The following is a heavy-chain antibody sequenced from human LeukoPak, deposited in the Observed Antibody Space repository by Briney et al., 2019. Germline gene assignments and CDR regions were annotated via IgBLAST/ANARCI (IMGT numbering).Heavy chain of an antibody. CDR1: GLIFRDYA. Sequence: GGSLRLSCVASGLIFRDYAMSWVRQAPAGGLEGVSSLRGDGGTFYTDSVKGRFTLSRDHSRNTVYLQLSNLRVEDTAVYYCAKASWVSSADAVLWGQGTLVTVS. V-gene: IGHV3-23*01. CDR3: AKASWVSSADAVL. CDR2: LRGDGGT. J-gene: IGHJ4*02. D-gene: IGHD3-16*01.